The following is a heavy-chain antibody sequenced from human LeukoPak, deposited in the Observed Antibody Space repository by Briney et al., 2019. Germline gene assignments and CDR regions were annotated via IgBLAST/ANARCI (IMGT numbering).Heavy chain of an antibody. CDR2: IYYSGST. D-gene: IGHD6-19*01. CDR1: GGSISSSSYY. V-gene: IGHV4-39*01. J-gene: IGHJ4*02. CDR3: ARRIAVAEHFHY. Sequence: PSETLSLTCTVSGGSISSSSYYWGWIRQPPGKGLEWIGSIYYSGSTYYNPSLKSRVTISVDTSKNQFSLKLSSVTAADTAVYYCARRIAVAEHFHYWGQGTLVTVSS.